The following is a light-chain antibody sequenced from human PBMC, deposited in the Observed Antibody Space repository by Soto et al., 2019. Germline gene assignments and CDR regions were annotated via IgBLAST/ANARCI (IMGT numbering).Light chain of an antibody. CDR3: QQSNNWPPLT. CDR1: QSVAGN. J-gene: IGKJ4*01. Sequence: ELVLTQSPATLSVSPGETATLSCRASQSVAGNFAWYQQKPGQPPRLLIYGVSTRATGVPARFSGSGSETDFSLTISSLQIEDFALYYCQQSNNWPPLTFGGGTKVEIK. V-gene: IGKV3-15*01. CDR2: GVS.